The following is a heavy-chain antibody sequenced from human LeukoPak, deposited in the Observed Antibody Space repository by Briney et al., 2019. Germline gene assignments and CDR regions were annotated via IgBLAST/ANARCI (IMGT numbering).Heavy chain of an antibody. CDR2: IYHSGST. CDR3: ARRSILGATFGY. V-gene: IGHV4-4*02. CDR1: GGSISSSNW. D-gene: IGHD1-26*01. Sequence: SETLSLTCAVSGGSISSSNWWSWVRQPPGKGLEWIGAIYHSGSTNYNPTLKSQVTISVDKSKNQFSLKLSSVTAADTAVYYCARRSILGATFGYWGQGTLVTVSS. J-gene: IGHJ4*02.